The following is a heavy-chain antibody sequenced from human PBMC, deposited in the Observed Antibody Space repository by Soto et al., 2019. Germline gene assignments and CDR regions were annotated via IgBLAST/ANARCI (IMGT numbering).Heavy chain of an antibody. J-gene: IGHJ4*02. Sequence: SETLSLPCTVSGGSISSGGYYWSWIRQHPGKGLEWIGHIYYSGSTYYNPSLKSRVTISVDTSKNQFSLKLSSVTAADTAVYYCARSPYYDYVWGSYSPSVFDYCGRGTLVTVSS. V-gene: IGHV4-31*03. CDR1: GGSISSGGYY. CDR3: ARSPYYDYVWGSYSPSVFDY. CDR2: IYYSGST. D-gene: IGHD3-16*01.